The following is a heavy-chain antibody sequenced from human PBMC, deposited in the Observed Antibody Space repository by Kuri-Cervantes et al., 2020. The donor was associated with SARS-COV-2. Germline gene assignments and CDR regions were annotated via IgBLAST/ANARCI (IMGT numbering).Heavy chain of an antibody. CDR3: ARDRVYFDY. J-gene: IGHJ4*02. V-gene: IGHV3-33*08. Sequence: GGSLRLSCAASRSTFSSYGMQLVRQAPGKGLEWVAVIWYGVSNKYSADSVTGRFTISRDNSKNTLYLQLNSLRAEDTAVCYCARDRVYFDYWGQGTLVTVSS. CDR1: RSTFSSYG. CDR2: IWYGVSNK.